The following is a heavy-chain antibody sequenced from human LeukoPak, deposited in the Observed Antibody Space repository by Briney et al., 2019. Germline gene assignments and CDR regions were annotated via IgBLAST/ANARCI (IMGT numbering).Heavy chain of an antibody. CDR1: GFTLSSYW. V-gene: IGHV3-7*05. D-gene: IGHD3-10*01. CDR3: VRGTRGAPTSN. CDR2: INQDGSDK. Sequence: GGSLRLSCAASGFTLSSYWMRWVRQAPGKGLEWVAHINQDGSDKYYVDSVKGRFTISRDNAKNSLYLEMNSLRGDDTAVYYCVRGTRGAPTSNWGQGTLVTVSS. J-gene: IGHJ4*02.